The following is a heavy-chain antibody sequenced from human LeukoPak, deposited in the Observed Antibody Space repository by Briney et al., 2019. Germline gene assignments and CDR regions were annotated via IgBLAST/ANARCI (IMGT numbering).Heavy chain of an antibody. Sequence: ASVEVSCKASGYTFTGYYMIWVRQAPGQRREWIGWINPNIGGKNYAQKFQGRVTMTRDTSISTAYMELSRLRSDDTAVYYCARELARWYYYDSSGSRSAFDIWGQGTMVTVSS. D-gene: IGHD3-22*01. CDR3: ARELARWYYYDSSGSRSAFDI. CDR1: GYTFTGYY. CDR2: INPNIGGK. V-gene: IGHV1-2*02. J-gene: IGHJ3*02.